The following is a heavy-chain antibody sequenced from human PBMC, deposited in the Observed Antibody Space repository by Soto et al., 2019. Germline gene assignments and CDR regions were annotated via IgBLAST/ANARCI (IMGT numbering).Heavy chain of an antibody. CDR3: ARQYCSGGSCYSGFDY. CDR2: IWYDGSNK. D-gene: IGHD2-15*01. V-gene: IGHV3-33*01. Sequence: QVQLVESGGGVVQPGRSLRLSCAASGFTFSSYGMHWVRQAPGKGLEWVAVIWYDGSNKYYADSVKGRFTISRDNSKNTLYLQMNGLRAEDTAVYYCARQYCSGGSCYSGFDYWGQGTLVTVSS. J-gene: IGHJ4*02. CDR1: GFTFSSYG.